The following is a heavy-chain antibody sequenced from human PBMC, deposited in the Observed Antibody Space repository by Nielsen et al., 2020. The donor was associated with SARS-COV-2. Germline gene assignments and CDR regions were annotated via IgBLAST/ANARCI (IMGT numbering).Heavy chain of an antibody. CDR3: ARDFGVDSQWLTDY. CDR2: VDSGGDST. V-gene: IGHV3-23*01. J-gene: IGHJ4*02. Sequence: GGSLRLSCAASGFTFKNYALSWVRQAPGKGLEWVSVVDSGGDSTYYIDSVKGRFTISRDNSKNTLYLQMNSLRAEDTAVYYCARDFGVDSQWLTDYWGQGTLVTVSS. CDR1: GFTFKNYA. D-gene: IGHD6-19*01.